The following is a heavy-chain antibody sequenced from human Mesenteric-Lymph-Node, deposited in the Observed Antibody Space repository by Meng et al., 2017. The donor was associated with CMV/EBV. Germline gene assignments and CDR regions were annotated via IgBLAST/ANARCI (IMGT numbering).Heavy chain of an antibody. CDR1: GFTFTNFA. V-gene: IGHV3-23*01. CDR3: AKNLGHGSSGVYAYNYFAMDV. J-gene: IGHJ6*02. D-gene: IGHD3-10*01. Sequence: GESLKISCAASGFTFTNFAMSWVRQAPGKGLEWVSGASGSGRNINYADSVKGRFTISRDNSKNTLYLQMNSLRAEDTAVYFCAKNLGHGSSGVYAYNYFAMDVWGQGTTVTVSS. CDR2: ASGSGRNI.